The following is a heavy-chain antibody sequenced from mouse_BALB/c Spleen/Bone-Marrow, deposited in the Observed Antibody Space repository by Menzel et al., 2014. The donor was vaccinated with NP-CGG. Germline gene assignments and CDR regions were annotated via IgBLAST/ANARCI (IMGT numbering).Heavy chain of an antibody. D-gene: IGHD3-3*01. V-gene: IGHV2-3*01. Sequence: VQLQQSGPGLVAPSQSLSITCTVPGFSLTNYGISWVRQPSGKGLEWLGVIWGDGSTNYHSALISRLSISKDNSKSQVLLKLNSRQTDDTATYYCRGGPWFAYWGQGTLVTVSA. CDR3: RGGPWFAY. CDR1: GFSLTNYG. CDR2: IWGDGST. J-gene: IGHJ3*01.